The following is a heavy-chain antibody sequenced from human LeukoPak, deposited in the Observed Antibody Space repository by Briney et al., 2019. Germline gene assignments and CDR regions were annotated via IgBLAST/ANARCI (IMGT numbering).Heavy chain of an antibody. J-gene: IGHJ5*02. V-gene: IGHV3-23*01. CDR3: ANRVGWLGPPPDH. D-gene: IGHD6-19*01. CDR2: ISGSGGST. Sequence: PGGSLRLSCAGSGFTFSSYAMSWVRQAPGKGLEWVSGISGSGGSTNYADSVKGRFTISRDNSKNTLYLQMNSLRAEDTAVYYCANRVGWLGPPPDHWGQGILVTVSS. CDR1: GFTFSSYA.